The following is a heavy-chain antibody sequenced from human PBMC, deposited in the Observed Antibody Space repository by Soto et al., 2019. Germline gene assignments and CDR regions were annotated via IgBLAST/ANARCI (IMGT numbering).Heavy chain of an antibody. V-gene: IGHV1-8*02. CDR3: ARNRRETGDFDY. Sequence: QVQLVQSGAEVKKPGASVKVSCKASGYTFTTYDVNWMRQATGQGPEWLGWMNPYNGDTGYAQKLQGRVTLTRDTYMNTAYLELSSLTYEDTAVYYCARNRRETGDFDYWGQGTLVTVSS. J-gene: IGHJ4*02. CDR2: MNPYNGDT. CDR1: GYTFTTYD. D-gene: IGHD7-27*01.